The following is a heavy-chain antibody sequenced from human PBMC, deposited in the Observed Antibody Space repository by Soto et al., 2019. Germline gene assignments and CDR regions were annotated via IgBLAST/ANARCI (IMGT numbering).Heavy chain of an antibody. V-gene: IGHV4-39*01. CDR2: IYYRGNT. D-gene: IGHD1-26*01. CDR1: GGSISSSSYY. Sequence: SETLSLTCAVSGGSISSSSYYWGWIRQPPGKGLEWIGSIYYRGNTYYNPSLKSRVTISIDTSKDQFSLKLSSVTAADTAVYYCARLYSGTRPPDYWGQGALVTVSS. J-gene: IGHJ4*02. CDR3: ARLYSGTRPPDY.